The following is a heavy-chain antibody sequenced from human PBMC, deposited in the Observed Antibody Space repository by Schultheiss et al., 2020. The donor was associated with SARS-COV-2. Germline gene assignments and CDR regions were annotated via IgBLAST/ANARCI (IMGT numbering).Heavy chain of an antibody. D-gene: IGHD3-16*01. J-gene: IGHJ5*02. CDR2: INHSGST. CDR1: GGSFSDYF. V-gene: IGHV4-34*01. Sequence: SETLSLTCAVYGGSFSDYFWSWIRQPPGKGLEWIGEINHSGSTNYNPSLKSRITISVDTSKNQFSLKLSSVTAADTAVYYCARVGGHPVYNWFDPWGQGTLVTVSS. CDR3: ARVGGHPVYNWFDP.